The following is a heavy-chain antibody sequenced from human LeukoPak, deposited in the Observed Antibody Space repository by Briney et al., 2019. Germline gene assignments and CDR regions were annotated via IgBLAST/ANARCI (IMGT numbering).Heavy chain of an antibody. Sequence: GGSLRLSCAASGFTFSSYSMNWVRQAPGKGLEWVANIKHDGSEKYYVDSVKGRFTISRDNAKNSLYVQMNSLKTEDTAVYYCTITSYVWGSRTDYWGQGTLVTVSS. V-gene: IGHV3-7*03. J-gene: IGHJ4*02. CDR2: IKHDGSEK. CDR1: GFTFSSYS. D-gene: IGHD3-16*01. CDR3: TITSYVWGSRTDY.